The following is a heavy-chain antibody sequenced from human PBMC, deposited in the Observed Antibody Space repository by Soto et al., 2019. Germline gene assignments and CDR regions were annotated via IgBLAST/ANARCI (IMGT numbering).Heavy chain of an antibody. CDR3: ARLRIEALDY. Sequence: DAVQVSCTSSGYTFTSYGISWVRQAPGQGLEWMGWISAYNGNTNYAQKLQGRVTMTTDTSTGTAYMELRSLRSDDTAVYYCARLRIEALDYWGQGTLVTGSS. CDR1: GYTFTSYG. V-gene: IGHV1-18*01. CDR2: ISAYNGNT. J-gene: IGHJ4*02. D-gene: IGHD6-6*01.